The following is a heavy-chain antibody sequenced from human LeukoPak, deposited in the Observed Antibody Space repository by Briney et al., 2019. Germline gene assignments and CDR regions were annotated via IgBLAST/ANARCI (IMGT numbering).Heavy chain of an antibody. CDR1: GGSISSYY. J-gene: IGHJ4*02. CDR2: IHNSGRT. D-gene: IGHD6-13*01. V-gene: IGHV4-59*01. CDR3: ASVSGYRFEN. Sequence: SETLSLTCAVSGGSISSYYWSWVRQPPGKGLEWIGYIHNSGRTNYNPSLKGRVTISLDTSKNQFSLKLSSVTTADTAVYHCASVSGYRFENWGQGSLVTVSS.